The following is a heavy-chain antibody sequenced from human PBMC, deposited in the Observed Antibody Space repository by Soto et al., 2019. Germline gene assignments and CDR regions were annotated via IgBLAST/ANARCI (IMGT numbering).Heavy chain of an antibody. J-gene: IGHJ3*02. CDR1: GGSISSGGYY. CDR2: VYYSGST. V-gene: IGHV4-31*03. CDR3: ARGYDRDAFDI. D-gene: IGHD3-16*01. Sequence: QVQLQESGPGLVKPSQTLSLTCTVSGGSISSGGYYWSWIRQHPGKGLEWIGYVYYSGSTYYNPSLKSRVTISVDTSKNQCSLKLSSVTAADTAVYYCARGYDRDAFDIWGQGTMVTVSS.